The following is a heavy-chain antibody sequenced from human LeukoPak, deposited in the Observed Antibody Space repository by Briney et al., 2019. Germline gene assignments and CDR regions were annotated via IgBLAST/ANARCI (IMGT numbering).Heavy chain of an antibody. V-gene: IGHV3-9*01. CDR3: ARDIAAHSVYEFDY. CDR2: ISWNGGSI. Sequence: GGSLRLSCEASGFTFDDYAMHWVRQAPGKGLEWVSGISWNGGSIAYADSVMGRFTISRDNAKKSLHLEVNSLRLEDTALYYCARDIAAHSVYEFDYWGQGTLVTVSS. D-gene: IGHD5/OR15-5a*01. CDR1: GFTFDDYA. J-gene: IGHJ4*02.